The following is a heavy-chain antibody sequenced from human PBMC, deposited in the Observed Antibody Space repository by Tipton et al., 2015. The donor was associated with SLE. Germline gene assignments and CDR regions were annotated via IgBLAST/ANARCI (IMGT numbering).Heavy chain of an antibody. CDR2: ISYDGSNK. CDR1: GFAFSTYA. Sequence: SLRLSCATSGFAFSTYAMSWVRQAPGKGLEWVALISYDGSNKYCADSVKGRFTISGDNSKNTLYLQMNSLRAEDTAVYYCAPVLTGYYGMDVWGQGTTVTVSS. CDR3: APVLTGYYGMDV. D-gene: IGHD4/OR15-4a*01. V-gene: IGHV3-30*04. J-gene: IGHJ6*02.